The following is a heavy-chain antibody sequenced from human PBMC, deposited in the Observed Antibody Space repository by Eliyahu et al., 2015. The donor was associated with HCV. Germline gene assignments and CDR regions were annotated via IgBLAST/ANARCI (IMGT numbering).Heavy chain of an antibody. J-gene: IGHJ6*02. D-gene: IGHD4-17*01. V-gene: IGHV1-69*01. CDR2: IIPIFGTA. CDR1: GGXFSXXA. Sequence: QVQLVQSGAXVKKPGSSVKVSCKXSGGXFSXXAXSWVRQAPGQGLEWMGGIIPIFGTANYAQKFQGRVTITADESTSTAYMELSSLRSEDTAVYYCARDDYGTPTYYYGMDVWGQGTTVTVSS. CDR3: ARDDYGTPTYYYGMDV.